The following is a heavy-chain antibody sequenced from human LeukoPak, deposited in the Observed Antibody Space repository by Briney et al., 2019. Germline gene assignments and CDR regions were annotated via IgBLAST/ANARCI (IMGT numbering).Heavy chain of an antibody. J-gene: IGHJ4*02. CDR2: ISGSGGST. CDR1: GFTFSSYA. Sequence: GGSLRLSCAASGFTFSSYAMSWVRQAPGKGLEWVSAISGSGGSTYYADSVKGRFTISRDNSKNTLYLQMNSLRAEDTAVYYCAKDMGRRNFAADVYYFDYWGQGTLVTVSS. CDR3: AKDMGRRNFAADVYYFDY. D-gene: IGHD6-25*01. V-gene: IGHV3-23*01.